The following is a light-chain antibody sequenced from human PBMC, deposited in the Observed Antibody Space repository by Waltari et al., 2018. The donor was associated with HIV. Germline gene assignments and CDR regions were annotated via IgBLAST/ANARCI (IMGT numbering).Light chain of an antibody. V-gene: IGKV3-20*01. CDR2: GTS. J-gene: IGKJ1*01. Sequence: EIVLTQSPGTLSLSPGERATLSCRASQSVSSSYLAWYRQKPGQAPRLLIYGTSSRATGIPDRLSGSGYGTDFTLTISRLEPEDFAVYYCQQYESSPRWTFGQGTKVEIK. CDR3: QQYESSPRWT. CDR1: QSVSSSY.